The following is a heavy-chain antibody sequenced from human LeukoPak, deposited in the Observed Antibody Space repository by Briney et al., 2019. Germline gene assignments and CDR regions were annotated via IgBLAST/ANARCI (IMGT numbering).Heavy chain of an antibody. CDR1: GGSISSHY. CDR2: IYYTGTT. D-gene: IGHD2-21*02. CDR3: ARLLNNDNAGDPDTFDM. J-gene: IGHJ3*02. Sequence: PSETLSLTCTVSGGSISSHYWSWIRQSPERGLEWIGFIYYTGTTRYNPSLRGRVTMSVDSSRNHFSLKLTSMTAADTALYYCARLLNNDNAGDPDTFDMWGQGTMVRVSS. V-gene: IGHV4-59*11.